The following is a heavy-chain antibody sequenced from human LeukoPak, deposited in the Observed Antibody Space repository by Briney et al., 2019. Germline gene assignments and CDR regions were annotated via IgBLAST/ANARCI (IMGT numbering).Heavy chain of an antibody. V-gene: IGHV1-2*02. D-gene: IGHD2-2*01. Sequence: ASVKVSCKASGYTFTGYYMHWVRQAPGQGLEWMGWINPNSGGTNYAQKFQGRVTMTRDTSISTAYMELSRLRSDDTAVYYCARDPYCSSTSCYFLGVHGTDVWGQGTTVTVSS. CDR1: GYTFTGYY. CDR3: ARDPYCSSTSCYFLGVHGTDV. J-gene: IGHJ6*02. CDR2: INPNSGGT.